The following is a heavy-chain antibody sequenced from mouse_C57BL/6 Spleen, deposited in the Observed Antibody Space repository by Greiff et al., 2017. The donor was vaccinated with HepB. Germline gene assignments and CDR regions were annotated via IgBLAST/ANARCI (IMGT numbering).Heavy chain of an antibody. CDR3: AREDYYGSSPYWYFDV. CDR2: ISDGGSYT. V-gene: IGHV5-4*01. CDR1: GFTFSSYA. Sequence: EVKLVESGGGLVKPGGSLKLSCAASGFTFSSYAMSWVRQTPEKRLEWVATISDGGSYTYYPDNVKGRFTISRDNAKNTLYLQMSQLKSEDTAVYYCAREDYYGSSPYWYFDVWGTGTTVTVSS. J-gene: IGHJ1*03. D-gene: IGHD1-1*01.